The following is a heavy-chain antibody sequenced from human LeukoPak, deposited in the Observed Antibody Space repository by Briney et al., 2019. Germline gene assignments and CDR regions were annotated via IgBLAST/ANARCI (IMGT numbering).Heavy chain of an antibody. CDR2: ISGSGGNT. Sequence: GGSLRLSCAASGFTFSNYAMNWVRQAPGKGLEWVSSISGSGGNTYYADSVKGRFTISRDSSKNTLSLQISSLRAEDTAVYFCAKGNGDSCYSAHDYWGQGTLVAVSS. CDR3: AKGNGDSCYSAHDY. CDR1: GFTFSNYA. J-gene: IGHJ4*02. D-gene: IGHD2-15*01. V-gene: IGHV3-23*01.